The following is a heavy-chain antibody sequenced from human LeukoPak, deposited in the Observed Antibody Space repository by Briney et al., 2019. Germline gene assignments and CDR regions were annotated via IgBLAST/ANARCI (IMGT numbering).Heavy chain of an antibody. CDR3: AREQDRPGGIVVVITKAKYYYYGMDV. CDR1: GFTFSSYG. CDR2: IWYDGSNK. Sequence: GGSLRLSCAASGFTFSSYGMHWVRQAPGKGLEWVAVIWYDGSNKYYADSVKGRFTISRDNSKNTLYLQMNSLRAEDTAVYYCAREQDRPGGIVVVITKAKYYYYGMDVWGQGTTVTVSS. D-gene: IGHD3-22*01. J-gene: IGHJ6*02. V-gene: IGHV3-33*01.